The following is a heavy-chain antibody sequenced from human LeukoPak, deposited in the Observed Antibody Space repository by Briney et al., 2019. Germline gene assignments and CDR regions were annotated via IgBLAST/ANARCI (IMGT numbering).Heavy chain of an antibody. CDR1: GGSIRSYY. J-gene: IGHJ4*02. CDR2: IYTAGTT. V-gene: IGHV4-4*07. D-gene: IGHD2/OR15-2a*01. CDR3: ARQGYTAAYYFLDF. Sequence: SETLSLTCDVSGGSIRSYYWGWVRQPAGKGLEWIGRIYTAGTTDFNPSLKSRLTMSVDTSKNQFSLNLTSVTAADTAVYFCARQGYTAAYYFLDFWSPGTLVTVSS.